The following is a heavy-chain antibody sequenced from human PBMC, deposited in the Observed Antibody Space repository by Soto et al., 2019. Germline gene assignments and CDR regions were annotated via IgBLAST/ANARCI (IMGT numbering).Heavy chain of an antibody. J-gene: IGHJ6*02. CDR2: MNPDSGNT. CDR3: AISADGIKYFYIDMDV. Sequence: ASVKVSCKASGYSFTSHNINWVRQATGQGLQWMRWMNPDSGNTGSAQKFQGRVTMTRNTSISTAYMELSSLRSEDTAVYYCAISADGIKYFYIDMDVWGQGTPVTVS. V-gene: IGHV1-8*01. CDR1: GYSFTSHN.